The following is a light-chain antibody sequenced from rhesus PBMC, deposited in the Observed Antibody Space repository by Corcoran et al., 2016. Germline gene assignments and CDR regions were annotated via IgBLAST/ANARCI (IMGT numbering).Light chain of an antibody. CDR1: QSISSW. Sequence: DIQMTQSPSSLSASVGDTVTITCRASQSISSWLAWYQQKPRKTPKLPINKASTLQSGGPSRVSGSGIGTGFTLTISSLQSEDFATYYCQQYSSSPWTFGQGTKVEIK. V-gene: IGKV1-22*01. J-gene: IGKJ1*01. CDR3: QQYSSSPWT. CDR2: KAS.